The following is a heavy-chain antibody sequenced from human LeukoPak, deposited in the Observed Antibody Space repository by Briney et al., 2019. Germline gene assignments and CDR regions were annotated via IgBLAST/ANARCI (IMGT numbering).Heavy chain of an antibody. V-gene: IGHV1-18*01. J-gene: IGHJ4*02. Sequence: ASVTVSCTASGYTFTSYGISWVRQAPGQGLEWMGWISAYNGNTNYAQKLQGRVTITTDTSTSTAYMELRSLRSDDTAVYYCARDRYGDGDYWGQGTLVTVSS. D-gene: IGHD4-17*01. CDR2: ISAYNGNT. CDR3: ARDRYGDGDY. CDR1: GYTFTSYG.